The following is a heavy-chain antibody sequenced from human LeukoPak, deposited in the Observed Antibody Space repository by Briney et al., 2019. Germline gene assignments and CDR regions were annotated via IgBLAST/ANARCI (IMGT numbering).Heavy chain of an antibody. V-gene: IGHV4-34*01. Sequence: SETLSLTCAVYGGSFSAYYWSWIRQPPGKGLEWIGEINHSGSTNYNPSLKSRVTISVDTSKNQFSLKLSSVTAADTAVYYCARGKGSSWPYYYYYYMDVWGKGTTVTISS. CDR3: ARGKGSSWPYYYYYYMDV. D-gene: IGHD6-13*01. J-gene: IGHJ6*03. CDR2: INHSGST. CDR1: GGSFSAYY.